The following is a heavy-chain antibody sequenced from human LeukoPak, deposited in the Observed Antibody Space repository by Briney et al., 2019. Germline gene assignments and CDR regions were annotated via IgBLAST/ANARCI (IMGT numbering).Heavy chain of an antibody. CDR3: VTNFDPDVD. D-gene: IGHD3-9*01. CDR2: ISGSSSTI. CDR1: GFTFSSYS. J-gene: IGHJ4*02. V-gene: IGHV3-48*01. Sequence: GGSLRLSCPASGFTFSSYSMNWVRQAPGKGLEWVSYISGSSSTIYYADSVKGRFTISRDNAKNSLYLQMNSLRAEDTAVYYCVTNFDPDVDWGQGTLVTVSS.